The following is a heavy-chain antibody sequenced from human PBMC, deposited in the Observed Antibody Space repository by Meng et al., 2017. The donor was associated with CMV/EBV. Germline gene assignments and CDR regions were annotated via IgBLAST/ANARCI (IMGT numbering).Heavy chain of an antibody. Sequence: GESLKISCAASGFTFSSYWMSWVRQAPGKGLEWVANIKQDGSEKYYVDSVKGRFTIPRDNAKNSLYLQMNSLRAEDTAVYYCARVSDFWTEGGLDYWGQGTLVTVSS. CDR2: IKQDGSEK. D-gene: IGHD3-3*01. CDR3: ARVSDFWTEGGLDY. V-gene: IGHV3-7*01. CDR1: GFTFSSYW. J-gene: IGHJ4*02.